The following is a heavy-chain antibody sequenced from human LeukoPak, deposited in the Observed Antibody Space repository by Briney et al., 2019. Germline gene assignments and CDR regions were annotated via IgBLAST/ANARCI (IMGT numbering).Heavy chain of an antibody. Sequence: ASVKLSCKASGYTFTSYDINWVRQATGQGPEWMGWMNPNSGSTGYAQQFQSRVTMTRTTSTSTAYMELSSLRSDDTAVYYCARGWFGQLLQDYWGQGTLVTVSS. D-gene: IGHD3-10*01. CDR2: MNPNSGST. V-gene: IGHV1-8*01. J-gene: IGHJ4*02. CDR1: GYTFTSYD. CDR3: ARGWFGQLLQDY.